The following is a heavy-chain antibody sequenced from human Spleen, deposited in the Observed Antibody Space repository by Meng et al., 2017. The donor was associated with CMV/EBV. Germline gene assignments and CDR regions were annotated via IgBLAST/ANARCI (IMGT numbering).Heavy chain of an antibody. CDR1: GGSISSPNYY. V-gene: IGHV4-39*07. J-gene: IGHJ6*02. CDR3: ARSRTGTTQYYGMDV. D-gene: IGHD1-7*01. Sequence: SETLSLTCTVSGGSISSPNYYWGWIRQPPGKGLEWIGSIYYSGRTYYNPSLKSRVTTSVDTSKNQFSLKLSSVTAADTAVYYCARSRTGTTQYYGMDVWGQGTTVTVSS. CDR2: IYYSGRT.